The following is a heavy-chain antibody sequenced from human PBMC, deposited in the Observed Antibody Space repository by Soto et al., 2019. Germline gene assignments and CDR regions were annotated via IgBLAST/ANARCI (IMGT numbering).Heavy chain of an antibody. Sequence: GGSLRLSCAASGFTFSSYSMSLVRQGPGRGLECVSAISVSGGSTYYADSVKGRFTISRENSKNTLYLQMNSLRAEDTPVYYCAKGLAARPNYYYYGMEVWAQGTTVTLSS. D-gene: IGHD6-6*01. CDR2: ISVSGGST. CDR3: AKGLAARPNYYYYGMEV. CDR1: GFTFSSYS. J-gene: IGHJ6*02. V-gene: IGHV3-23*01.